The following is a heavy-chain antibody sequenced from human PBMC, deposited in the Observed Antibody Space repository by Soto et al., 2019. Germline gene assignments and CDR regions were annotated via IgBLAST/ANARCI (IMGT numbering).Heavy chain of an antibody. CDR1: GFTFSSYA. J-gene: IGHJ4*02. Sequence: PGGSLRLSFAASGFTFSSYAMSWVRQAPGKGLEWVSAISGSGGSTYYADSVKGRFTISRDNSKNTLYLQMNSLRAEDTAVYYCAKRNEYYCSGGSCYSNLRSPTLWGQGTLVTVSS. CDR2: ISGSGGST. D-gene: IGHD2-15*01. CDR3: AKRNEYYCSGGSCYSNLRSPTL. V-gene: IGHV3-23*01.